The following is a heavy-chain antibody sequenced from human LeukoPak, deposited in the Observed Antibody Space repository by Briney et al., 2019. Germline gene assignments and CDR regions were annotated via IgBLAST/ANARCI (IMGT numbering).Heavy chain of an antibody. CDR2: IYYSGST. CDR1: GGSFSSYY. D-gene: IGHD6-13*01. J-gene: IGHJ2*01. Sequence: SETLSLTCTVSGGSFSSYYWTWIRQPPGKGLEWIGYIYYSGSTDYNPSLTSRVTISVDTSKNQFSLKLSSVTAADTAVYYCARVSSSWYQDWYFDLWGRGTLVTVSS. CDR3: ARVSSSWYQDWYFDL. V-gene: IGHV4-59*12.